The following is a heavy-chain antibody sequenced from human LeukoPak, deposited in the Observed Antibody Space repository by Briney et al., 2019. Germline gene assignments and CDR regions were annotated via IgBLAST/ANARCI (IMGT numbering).Heavy chain of an antibody. CDR1: GGSISSGGYY. V-gene: IGHV4-31*03. D-gene: IGHD3-3*01. CDR3: ARGVGITIFGPLNWFDP. CDR2: IYYSGST. J-gene: IGHJ5*02. Sequence: SQTLSLTCTVSGGSISSGGYYWSWIRQHPGKGLEWIGYIYYSGSTYYNPSLKSRVTISVDTSKNQFSLKLSSVTAADTAVYYCARGVGITIFGPLNWFDPWGQGTLVTVSS.